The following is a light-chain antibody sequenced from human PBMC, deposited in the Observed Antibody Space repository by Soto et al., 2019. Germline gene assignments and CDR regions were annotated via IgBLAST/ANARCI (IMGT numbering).Light chain of an antibody. CDR2: DNN. Sequence: QSVLTQPPSVSAAPGQEVTISCSGSSSNIGNNYVSWYQQLPGTAPKLLIYDNNKRPSGIPDRFSGSKSGTSATLGITGLQTGDEADYYCGTWDSSLSAVVFGGGTKLTAL. CDR3: GTWDSSLSAVV. J-gene: IGLJ2*01. CDR1: SSNIGNNY. V-gene: IGLV1-51*01.